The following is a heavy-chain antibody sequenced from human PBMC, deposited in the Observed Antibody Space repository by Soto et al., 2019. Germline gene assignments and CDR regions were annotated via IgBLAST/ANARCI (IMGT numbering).Heavy chain of an antibody. CDR1: GFTFSNYG. V-gene: IGHV3-33*01. CDR2: IWYDGSNK. CDR3: ARDRDPMTTVTEIGC. Sequence: QVQLLESGGGVVQPGRSLRLSCAASGFTFSNYGMHWVRQAPGKGLEWVAVIWYDGSNKYYADSVKGRFTISRDNSKNTLYLQMNSLRGEDMAVYYCARDRDPMTTVTEIGCWGQGTLVTVSS. J-gene: IGHJ4*02. D-gene: IGHD4-17*01.